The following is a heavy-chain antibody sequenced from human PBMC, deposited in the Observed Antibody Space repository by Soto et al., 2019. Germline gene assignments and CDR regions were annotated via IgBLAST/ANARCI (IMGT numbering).Heavy chain of an antibody. CDR1: GGTFSSYA. V-gene: IGHV1-69*06. CDR3: ARDWGTCSSTSCPYYYYGMDV. D-gene: IGHD2-2*01. CDR2: IIPIFGTA. Sequence: SVKVSCKASGGTFSSYAISWVRQAPGQGLEWMGGIIPIFGTANYAQKFQGRVAITADKSTSTAYMELSSLRSEDTAVYYCARDWGTCSSTSCPYYYYGMDVWGQGTTVTVSS. J-gene: IGHJ6*02.